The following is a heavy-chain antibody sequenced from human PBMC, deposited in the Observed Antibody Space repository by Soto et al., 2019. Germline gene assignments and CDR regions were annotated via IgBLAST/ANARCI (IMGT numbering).Heavy chain of an antibody. Sequence: QVPLVQSGAEVKKPGSSVKVSCKASGGTFSSYAISGVRQAPGQGLEWMEGFIPICGTANYAQKVQGTVPITPDECNSTAYMELSSLISGAKAGYYCARAMGRSPPARERVLCGLDVWGQVTTVTVSS. CDR1: GGTFSSYA. D-gene: IGHD1-26*01. V-gene: IGHV1-69*01. CDR3: ARAMGRSPPARERVLCGLDV. J-gene: IGHJ6*02. CDR2: FIPICGTA.